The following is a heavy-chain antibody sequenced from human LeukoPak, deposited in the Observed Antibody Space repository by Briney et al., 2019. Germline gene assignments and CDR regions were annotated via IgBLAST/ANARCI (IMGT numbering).Heavy chain of an antibody. CDR3: ARDYREDYKFDY. V-gene: IGHV3-21*01. J-gene: IGHJ4*02. D-gene: IGHD4-11*01. CDR2: ISSSSSYI. CDR1: GFTFSSYS. Sequence: GGSLRLSCAASGFTFSSYSMNWVRQAPGKGLEWVSSISSSSSYIYYADSVKGRFTISRDNAKNSLYLQMNSLRDEDTAVYYCARDYREDYKFDYWGQGTLVTVSS.